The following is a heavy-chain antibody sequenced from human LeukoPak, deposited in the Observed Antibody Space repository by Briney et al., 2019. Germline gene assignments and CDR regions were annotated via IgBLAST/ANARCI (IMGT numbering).Heavy chain of an antibody. J-gene: IGHJ4*02. V-gene: IGHV5-51*01. D-gene: IGHD2-15*01. Sequence: GESLKISCKGSGYSFTSYWIGWVRQMPGKGLEWMGIIYPGDSDTRYSPSFQGQVTISADKSISTAYLQWSSLKASDTAMYYCARRYCRGGSCYYYFDYWGQGTLVTVSS. CDR2: IYPGDSDT. CDR3: ARRYCRGGSCYYYFDY. CDR1: GYSFTSYW.